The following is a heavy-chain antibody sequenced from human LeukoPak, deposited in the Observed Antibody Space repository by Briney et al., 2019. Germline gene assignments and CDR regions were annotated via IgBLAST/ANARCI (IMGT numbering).Heavy chain of an antibody. CDR1: GFTFSSYS. D-gene: IGHD3-22*01. Sequence: GGSLRLSCAASGFTFSSYSMHWVRQAPGQGLEWLAVILYDGSMQYYAESMKGRLTISRDNSRNTVYMQMSSLRTEDTAVYYCARDPRGPTTYDSSARDSLDYWGQGTLVTVSS. CDR3: ARDPRGPTTYDSSARDSLDY. CDR2: ILYDGSMQ. J-gene: IGHJ4*02. V-gene: IGHV3-30*04.